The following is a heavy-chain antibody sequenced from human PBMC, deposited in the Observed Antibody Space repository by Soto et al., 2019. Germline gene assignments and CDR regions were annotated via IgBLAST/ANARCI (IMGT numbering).Heavy chain of an antibody. CDR1: GFTFSSYW. J-gene: IGHJ3*02. CDR2: IKQDGSEK. V-gene: IGHV3-7*03. D-gene: IGHD3-3*01. Sequence: GGSLRLSCAASGFTFSSYWMIWVRQAPGKGLEWVANIKQDGSEKYYVDSVKGRFTISRDNAKNSLYLQMNSLRAEDTAVYYCARGHYDFWSGYYPHGAFDIWGQGTMVTVSS. CDR3: ARGHYDFWSGYYPHGAFDI.